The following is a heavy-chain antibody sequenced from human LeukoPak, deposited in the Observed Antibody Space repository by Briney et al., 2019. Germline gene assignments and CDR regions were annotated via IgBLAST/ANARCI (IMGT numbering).Heavy chain of an antibody. CDR2: ISYDGSNK. CDR1: GFTFSDYY. V-gene: IGHV3-30-3*01. J-gene: IGHJ4*02. Sequence: GGSLRLSCAASGFTFSDYYMSWIRRAPGKGLEWVAVISYDGSNKYYADSVKGRFTISRDNSKNTLYLQMNSLRAEDTAVYYCPRDRGGGSYLDYWGQGTLVTVSS. D-gene: IGHD1-26*01. CDR3: PRDRGGGSYLDY.